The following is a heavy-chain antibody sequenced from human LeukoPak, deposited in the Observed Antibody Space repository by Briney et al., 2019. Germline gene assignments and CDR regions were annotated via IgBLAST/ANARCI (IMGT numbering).Heavy chain of an antibody. D-gene: IGHD2-15*01. CDR1: GYSFTSYW. CDR2: IYPGDSDT. V-gene: IGHV5-51*01. CDR3: ARPATDCSGSSCYSGAFDI. J-gene: IGHJ3*02. Sequence: GESLKISCKSSGYSFTSYWIGWVRQMPGKGLEWMGIIYPGDSDTRYSPSFQGQVTISADKSISTAYLQCGSLKASDTAMYYCARPATDCSGSSCYSGAFDIWGQGTMVTVSS.